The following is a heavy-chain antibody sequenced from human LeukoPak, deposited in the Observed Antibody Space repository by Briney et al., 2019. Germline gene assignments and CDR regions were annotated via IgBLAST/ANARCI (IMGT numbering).Heavy chain of an antibody. CDR1: GGSFSGYY. D-gene: IGHD1-26*01. CDR3: ARLGASIVDY. J-gene: IGHJ4*02. V-gene: IGHV4-34*01. CDR2: INHSGST. Sequence: PSETLSLTCAVYGGSFSGYYWSWIRQPPGKGLEWIGEINHSGSTNYNPSLKSRVTISVDTSKNQLSLKLSSVTAADTAVYYCARLGASIVDYWGQGTLVTVSS.